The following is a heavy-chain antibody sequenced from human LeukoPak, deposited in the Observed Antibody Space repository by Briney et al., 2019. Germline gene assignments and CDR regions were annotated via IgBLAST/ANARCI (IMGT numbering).Heavy chain of an antibody. V-gene: IGHV4-59*01. CDR3: ARDPGLGRGRHFDY. Sequence: PSETLSLTCTVSGGSISGYYWNWIRQPPGKGLEWIGYIYYSGSATYNPSLKSRVTISLDTSKKQISLKLSSVTAADTALYYCARDPGLGRGRHFDYWGQGTQVTVSS. CDR1: GGSISGYY. CDR2: IYYSGSA. J-gene: IGHJ4*02. D-gene: IGHD3-16*01.